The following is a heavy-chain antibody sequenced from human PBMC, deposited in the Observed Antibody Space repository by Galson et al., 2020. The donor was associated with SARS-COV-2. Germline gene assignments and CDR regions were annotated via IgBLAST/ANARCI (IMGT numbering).Heavy chain of an antibody. J-gene: IGHJ4*02. CDR1: GFPFDKNA. CDR2: INENSGNK. V-gene: IGHV3-9*01. CDR3: VKDHAYALDY. Sequence: GGSLRLSCAASGFPFDKNAMHWVRQTPGKGLEWVSSINENSGNKEYVDSVKGRFTISRDNAKNSLFLQMDSLRPEDTALYYCVKDHAYALDYWGQGILVTVSS. D-gene: IGHD2-2*01.